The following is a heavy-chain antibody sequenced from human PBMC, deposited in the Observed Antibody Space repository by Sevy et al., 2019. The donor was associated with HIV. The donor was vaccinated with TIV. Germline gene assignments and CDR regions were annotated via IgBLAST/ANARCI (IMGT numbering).Heavy chain of an antibody. V-gene: IGHV3-53*01. Sequence: GGSLRLSCAASRFTVSSNYMSWVRQAPGKGLEWVSVICSGGSTYYAYSVKGRFTISRDNSKNTLYLQMNSLRAEDTAVYYCAREMTRLYGMDIWGHGTTLTVSS. J-gene: IGHJ6*01. CDR3: AREMTRLYGMDI. CDR2: ICSGGST. D-gene: IGHD3-16*01. CDR1: RFTVSSNY.